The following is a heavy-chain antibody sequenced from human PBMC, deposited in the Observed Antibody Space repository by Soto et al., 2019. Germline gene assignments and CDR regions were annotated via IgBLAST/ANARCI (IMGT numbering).Heavy chain of an antibody. D-gene: IGHD4-17*01. Sequence: PGGSLRLSCAASGFTFSSYAMHWVRQAPGKGLEWVAVISYDGSNKYYADSVKGRFTISRDNSKNTLYLQMNSLRAEDTAVYYCATNNPGDYDYWGQGTLVTVSS. CDR2: ISYDGSNK. CDR3: ATNNPGDYDY. V-gene: IGHV3-30-3*01. CDR1: GFTFSSYA. J-gene: IGHJ4*02.